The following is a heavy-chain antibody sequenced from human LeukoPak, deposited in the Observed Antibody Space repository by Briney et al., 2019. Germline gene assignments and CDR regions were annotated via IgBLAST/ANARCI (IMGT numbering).Heavy chain of an antibody. Sequence: PSETLSLTCTVSGGSTSSSSYYWGWIRQPPGKGLEWIGSIYYSGSTYYNPSLKSRVTISVDTSKNQFSLKLSSVTAADTAVYYCARVLGPTAPSAVQLWFLFDYWGQGTLVTVSS. CDR3: ARVLGPTAPSAVQLWFLFDY. CDR2: IYYSGST. V-gene: IGHV4-39*01. CDR1: GGSTSSSSYY. D-gene: IGHD5-18*01. J-gene: IGHJ4*02.